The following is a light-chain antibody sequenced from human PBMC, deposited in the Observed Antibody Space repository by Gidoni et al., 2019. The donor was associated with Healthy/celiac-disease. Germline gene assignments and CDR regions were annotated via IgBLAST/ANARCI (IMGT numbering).Light chain of an antibody. CDR1: QDISNY. J-gene: IGKJ4*01. CDR3: QQYDNLPPALT. Sequence: DIQMTQSPSSLSASVGDRVTITCQASQDISNYLNWYQQKPGKATKLLIYDASNLETGVPSRFSGSGSGTDFTFTISSLQPEDIATYYCQQYDNLPPALTFGGXTKVEIK. CDR2: DAS. V-gene: IGKV1-33*01.